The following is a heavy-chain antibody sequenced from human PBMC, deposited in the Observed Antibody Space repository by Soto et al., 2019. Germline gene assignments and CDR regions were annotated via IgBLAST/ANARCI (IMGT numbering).Heavy chain of an antibody. V-gene: IGHV1-3*01. CDR1: GYTFTNSA. J-gene: IGHJ6*03. Sequence: ASVKASCKASGYTFTNSAVHWVRQAPGQRLEWMGWINAGNGNTRFSQNLQGRVTITRDTSARTVYMELSSLRSEDTAVYYCARGHLAVVPVASWFYYMDVWGKGTTVTVSS. D-gene: IGHD2-2*01. CDR2: INAGNGNT. CDR3: ARGHLAVVPVASWFYYMDV.